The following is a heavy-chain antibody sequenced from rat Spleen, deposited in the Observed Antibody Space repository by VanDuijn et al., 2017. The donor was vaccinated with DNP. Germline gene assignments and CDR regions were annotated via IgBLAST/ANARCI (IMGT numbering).Heavy chain of an antibody. Sequence: EVQLVESGGGLVQPGRSLKLSCAASGFTFSAYYMAWVRQAPAKGLEWVAYIGSPAYAPYYADSVKGRFTISRDNAKSTLYLQMNSLRSEDMATYYCVRWNSGHFDYWGQGVRVTFSS. CDR2: IGSPAYAP. CDR3: VRWNSGHFDY. D-gene: IGHD4-3*01. V-gene: IGHV5-22*01. CDR1: GFTFSAYY. J-gene: IGHJ2*01.